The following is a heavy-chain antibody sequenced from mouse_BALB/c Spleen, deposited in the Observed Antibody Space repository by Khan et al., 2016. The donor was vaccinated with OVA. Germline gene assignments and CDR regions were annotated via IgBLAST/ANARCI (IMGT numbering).Heavy chain of an antibody. D-gene: IGHD1-1*01. CDR2: INPSSGYT. CDR1: GYTFTSYT. V-gene: IGHV1-4*02. CDR3: ARVGGYYGSSSWFAY. J-gene: IGHJ3*01. Sequence: QIQLVQSAAELARPGASVKMSCKASGYTFTSYTMHWVKQRPGQGLEWIGYINPSSGYTDYNQKFKDKTTLTADKSSSTAYMQLSSLTSEDSAVYYCARVGGYYGSSSWFAYWGQGTLVTVSA.